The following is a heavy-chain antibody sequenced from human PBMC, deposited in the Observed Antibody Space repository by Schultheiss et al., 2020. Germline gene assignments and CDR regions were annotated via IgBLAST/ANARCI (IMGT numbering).Heavy chain of an antibody. V-gene: IGHV3-21*01. J-gene: IGHJ4*02. CDR1: GFTFSSYD. D-gene: IGHD6-13*01. CDR2: ISSSSSYI. Sequence: GGSLRLSCAASGFTFSSYDMHWVRQATGKGLEWVSSISSSSSYIYYADSVKGRFTISRDNAKNSLYLQMNSLRAEDTAVYYCARDNAAAAGDYWGQGTLVNVSS. CDR3: ARDNAAAAGDY.